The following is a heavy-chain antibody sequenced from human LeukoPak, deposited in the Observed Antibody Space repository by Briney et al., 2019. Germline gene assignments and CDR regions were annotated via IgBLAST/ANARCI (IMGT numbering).Heavy chain of an antibody. D-gene: IGHD3-22*01. V-gene: IGHV4-28*05. J-gene: IGHJ3*02. CDR1: GYSISSSNW. CDR2: IYYSGSI. Sequence: SETPSLTCAVSGYSISSSNWWGWIRQPPGKGLEWIGYIYYSGSIYYNPSLKSRVTMSVDTSKNQFSLKLSSVTAVDTAVYYCARSSSGYPYAFDIWGQGTMVTVSS. CDR3: ARSSSGYPYAFDI.